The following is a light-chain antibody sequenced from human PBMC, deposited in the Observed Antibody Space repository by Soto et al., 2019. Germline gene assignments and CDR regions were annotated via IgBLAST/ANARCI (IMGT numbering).Light chain of an antibody. J-gene: IGKJ1*01. CDR3: QQYGSSRT. CDR1: QSVYSSY. Sequence: EIMLTQSPGTLSLSPGERATLSCRASQSVYSSYLAWYQQRSGQAPRLLFYGASSRATGIPDRFSGSGSGTDFTLTISRLEPDDFAVYYCQQYGSSRTFGQGTKVDIK. CDR2: GAS. V-gene: IGKV3-20*01.